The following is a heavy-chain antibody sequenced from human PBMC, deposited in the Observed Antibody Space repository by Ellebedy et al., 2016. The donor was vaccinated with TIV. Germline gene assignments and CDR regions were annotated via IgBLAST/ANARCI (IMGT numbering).Heavy chain of an antibody. CDR3: ATPSVVVVAATPGSHYYGMDV. CDR1: GYTFTSYD. V-gene: IGHV1-8*01. CDR2: MNPNSGNT. Sequence: AASVKVSCKASGYTFTSYDINWVRQATGHGLEWMGWMNPNSGNTGYAQKFQGRVTMTRNTSISTAYMELSSLRSEDTAVYYCATPSVVVVAATPGSHYYGMDVWGQGTTVTVSS. J-gene: IGHJ6*02. D-gene: IGHD2-15*01.